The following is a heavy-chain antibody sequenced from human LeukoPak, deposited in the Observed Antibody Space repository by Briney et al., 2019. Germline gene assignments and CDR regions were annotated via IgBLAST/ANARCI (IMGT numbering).Heavy chain of an antibody. V-gene: IGHV4-4*07. Sequence: SETLSLTCTVSGGSISSSYWSWIRQPAGKGLEWIGRIFTSGTTEYNPSLKSRVTMSVDTSKNQFSLKLTSVTAADTAVYYCARGAVAGYSNAPLDYWGPGTPVTVSS. CDR3: ARGAVAGYSNAPLDY. CDR2: IFTSGTT. J-gene: IGHJ4*02. D-gene: IGHD6-13*01. CDR1: GGSISSSY.